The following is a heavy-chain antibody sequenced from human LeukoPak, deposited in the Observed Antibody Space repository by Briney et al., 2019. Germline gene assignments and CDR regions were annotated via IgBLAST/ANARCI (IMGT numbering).Heavy chain of an antibody. CDR2: INHSGST. CDR3: AIEVYDSSAVNFDY. CDR1: GGSFSGYY. V-gene: IGHV4-34*01. Sequence: SETLSLTCAVYGGSFSGYYWSWIRQPPGKGLEWIGEINHSGSTNYNPSLKSRVTISVDTSKNQFSLKLSSVTAADTAVYYCAIEVYDSSAVNFDYWGQGTLVTVSS. J-gene: IGHJ4*02. D-gene: IGHD3-22*01.